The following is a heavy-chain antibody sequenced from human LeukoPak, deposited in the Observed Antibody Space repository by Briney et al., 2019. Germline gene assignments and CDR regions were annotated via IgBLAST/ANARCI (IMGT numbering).Heavy chain of an antibody. CDR2: IYWDDDK. D-gene: IGHD3-16*01. CDR3: AHRRGGFETRIFDY. CDR1: GFSLGTSGVG. V-gene: IGHV2-5*02. J-gene: IGHJ4*02. Sequence: ESGPTLVNPTETLTLTCTFSGFSLGTSGVGVGWIRQPPGKALEWLALIYWDDDKRYSPSLKSRLTITKDTSKNQVVLTMTNMDPVDTATYYCAHRRGGFETRIFDYWGQGTLVAVSS.